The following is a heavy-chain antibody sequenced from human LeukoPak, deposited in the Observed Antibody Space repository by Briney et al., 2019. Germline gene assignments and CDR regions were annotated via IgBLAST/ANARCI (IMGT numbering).Heavy chain of an antibody. D-gene: IGHD5-18*01. J-gene: IGHJ4*02. CDR2: IRYDGSKK. V-gene: IGHV3-30*02. CDR1: GFTFSSYG. CDR3: AKRRIQLWTLDY. Sequence: GGSLRLSCAASGFTFSSYGMHWVRQAPGKGLEGVAFIRYDGSKKYYADSVKGRFTIYRDNSKNTLYLQMNSLRAEDTAVYYCAKRRIQLWTLDYGGQGTLVTVSA.